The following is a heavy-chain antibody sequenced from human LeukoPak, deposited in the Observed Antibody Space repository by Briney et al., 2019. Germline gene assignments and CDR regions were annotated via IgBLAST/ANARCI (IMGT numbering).Heavy chain of an antibody. CDR2: IRNDGSDK. J-gene: IGHJ4*02. D-gene: IGHD5-12*01. CDR1: GFSFSAAW. Sequence: GGSLRLSCEASGFSFSAAWMTWVRQAPGKGLEWVATIRNDGSDKYYVDSVKGRFTLSRDNAKNSVYLQMNSLRVEDTAVYYCVNLGYSDGGQGTLVSVSS. V-gene: IGHV3-7*01. CDR3: VNLGYSD.